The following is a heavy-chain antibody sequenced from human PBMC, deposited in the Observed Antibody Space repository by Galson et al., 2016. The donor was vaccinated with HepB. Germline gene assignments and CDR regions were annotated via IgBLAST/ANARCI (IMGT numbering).Heavy chain of an antibody. J-gene: IGHJ5*02. CDR3: ARGGYSSSWRKWFDP. D-gene: IGHD6-13*01. CDR2: INAGNGNT. CDR1: GYTFTSYA. Sequence: SVKVSCKASGYTFTSYAMHWVRQAPGQRLEWMGWINAGNGNTKYSQKFQGRVTITRDTSASTAYMELSSLRAEDTAVYYCARGGYSSSWRKWFDPWGQGTLVTVSS. V-gene: IGHV1-3*01.